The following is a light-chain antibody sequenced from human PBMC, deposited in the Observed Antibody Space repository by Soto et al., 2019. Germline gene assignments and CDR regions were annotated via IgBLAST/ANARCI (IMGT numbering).Light chain of an antibody. CDR2: LGS. V-gene: IGKV2-28*01. CDR3: LQYLRTALT. J-gene: IGKJ4*02. CDR1: QSLLYSNGYNY. Sequence: DIVMTQSPLSLPVTPGEPASISCRSSQSLLYSNGYNYLDEYLQKPGQSPQLLNYLGSKRASGVPARLSGSGVGADVTVKICRVGAEDVGVGYCLQYLRTALTGGGGTAVEFK.